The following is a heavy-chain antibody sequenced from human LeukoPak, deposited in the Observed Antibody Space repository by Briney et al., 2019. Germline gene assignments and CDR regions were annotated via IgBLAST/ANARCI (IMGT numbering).Heavy chain of an antibody. V-gene: IGHV4-39*01. CDR1: GGSISSSSYY. CDR2: IYYSGST. CDR3: ARAGDDFWSGSPYSFAY. J-gene: IGHJ4*02. D-gene: IGHD3-3*01. Sequence: SETLSLTCTVSGGSISSSSYYWGWIRQPPGKGLEWIGSIYYSGSTYYNPSLKSRVTISVDTSKNQFSLKLSSVTAADTAVYYCARAGDDFWSGSPYSFAYWGQGTLVTVSS.